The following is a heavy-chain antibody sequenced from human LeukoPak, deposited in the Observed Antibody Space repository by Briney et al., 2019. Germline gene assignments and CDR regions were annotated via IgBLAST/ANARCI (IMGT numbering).Heavy chain of an antibody. CDR3: ARSHYGDYAFDY. J-gene: IGHJ4*02. V-gene: IGHV4-59*01. Sequence: SETLSLTCTVSGGSISSYYWSWIRQPPGKGLEWIGYIYYSGSTNYNPSLKSRVTISVDTSKNQSSLKLSSVTAADTAVYYCARSHYGDYAFDYWGQGTLVTVSS. CDR1: GGSISSYY. D-gene: IGHD4-17*01. CDR2: IYYSGST.